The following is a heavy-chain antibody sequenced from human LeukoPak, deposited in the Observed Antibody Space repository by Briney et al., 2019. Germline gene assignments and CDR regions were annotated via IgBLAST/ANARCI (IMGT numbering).Heavy chain of an antibody. CDR3: AKVMGPYIGSYSLYFDY. CDR1: GFTFSSYS. J-gene: IGHJ4*02. V-gene: IGHV3-30*02. CDR2: IRYDGSNK. Sequence: PGGSLRLSCAASGFTFSSYSMNWVRQAPGKGLEWVALIRYDGSNKYYAGSVKGRFTISRDNSKNTLYLQMNSLRAEDTAVYYCAKVMGPYIGSYSLYFDYWGQGTLVTVSS. D-gene: IGHD1-26*01.